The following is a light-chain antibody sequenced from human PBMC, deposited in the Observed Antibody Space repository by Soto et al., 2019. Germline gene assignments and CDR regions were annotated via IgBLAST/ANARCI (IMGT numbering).Light chain of an antibody. Sequence: QSALTQPASVSGSPGQSITITCTGTRSDIGAYNFVSWYQQHPGEVPKLMLYDVSNRPSGVSNRFSGSKSGNTASLTISGLQAEVGAVSHCTAWTTSTTVIFGGGTKVTVL. CDR3: TAWTTSTTVI. CDR1: RSDIGAYNF. V-gene: IGLV2-14*03. J-gene: IGLJ2*01. CDR2: DVS.